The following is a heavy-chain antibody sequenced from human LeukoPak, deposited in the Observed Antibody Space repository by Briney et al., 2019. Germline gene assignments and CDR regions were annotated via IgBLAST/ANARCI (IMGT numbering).Heavy chain of an antibody. V-gene: IGHV1-18*01. Sequence: ASVKVSCKASGYTFTSYGISWVRQAPGQGLEWMGWIGAYNGNTNYAQKLQGRVTMTTDTSTSTAYMELRSLRSDDTAVYYCARVVLRYFADAFDIWGQGTMVTVSS. CDR1: GYTFTSYG. J-gene: IGHJ3*02. CDR2: IGAYNGNT. CDR3: ARVVLRYFADAFDI. D-gene: IGHD3-9*01.